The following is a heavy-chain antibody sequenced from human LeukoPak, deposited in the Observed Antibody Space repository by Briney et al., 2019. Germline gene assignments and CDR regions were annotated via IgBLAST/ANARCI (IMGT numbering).Heavy chain of an antibody. D-gene: IGHD2-2*02. V-gene: IGHV1-69*01. CDR1: GGTVSSYA. CDR3: ASARGIVVVPAAIPHYMDV. Sequence: SVKVSCKASGGTVSSYAISWVRQAPGQGLEWMGGIIPIFGTANYAKKFQGRVTITADESTSTAYMELSSLRSEDTAVYYCASARGIVVVPAAIPHYMDVWGKGTTVTVSS. CDR2: IIPIFGTA. J-gene: IGHJ6*03.